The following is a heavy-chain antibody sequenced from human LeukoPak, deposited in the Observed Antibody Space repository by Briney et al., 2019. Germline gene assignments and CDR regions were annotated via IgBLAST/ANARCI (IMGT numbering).Heavy chain of an antibody. CDR1: GFIFSNYG. V-gene: IGHV3-33*06. J-gene: IGHJ6*03. CDR2: IWNDGSNK. CDR3: AKFPESYYYMDV. Sequence: PGGSLRLSCAASGFIFSNYGMYWFRQALDKRLEWVAVIWNDGSNKYYADSVKGPFTISRDNSKNTLYLQMNSLRAEDTAIYYCAKFPESYYYMDVWGKGTTVTVSS.